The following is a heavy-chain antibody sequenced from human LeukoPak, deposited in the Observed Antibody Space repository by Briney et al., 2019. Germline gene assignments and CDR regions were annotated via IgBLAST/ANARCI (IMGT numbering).Heavy chain of an antibody. CDR1: GFTFSSYA. D-gene: IGHD2-2*01. CDR2: ISGSGGST. V-gene: IGHV3-23*01. CDR3: AKAHRSMVYYFDY. Sequence: GGSLRLSCAASGFTFSSYAMSWVRQAPGKGLEWVSAISGSGGSTYYADSVKGRFTISRDNSKNTLYPQMNSLRAEDTAVYYCAKAHRSMVYYFDYWGQGTLVTVSS. J-gene: IGHJ4*02.